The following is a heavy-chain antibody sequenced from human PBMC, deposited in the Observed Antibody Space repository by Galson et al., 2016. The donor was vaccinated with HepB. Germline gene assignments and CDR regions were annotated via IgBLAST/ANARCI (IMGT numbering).Heavy chain of an antibody. Sequence: SLRLSCAASGFTFSQRGMHWVRQAPGKGLEWVAADSMDGRRKFYADSVKGRFTISRDNSNNMLFLQMSSLRVDDTAVYYCAKRHEYCPPVGCSVDSWGQRTLVSVSS. CDR2: DSMDGRRK. D-gene: IGHD2/OR15-2a*01. V-gene: IGHV3-30*18. CDR1: GFTFSQRG. J-gene: IGHJ4*02. CDR3: AKRHEYCPPVGCSVDS.